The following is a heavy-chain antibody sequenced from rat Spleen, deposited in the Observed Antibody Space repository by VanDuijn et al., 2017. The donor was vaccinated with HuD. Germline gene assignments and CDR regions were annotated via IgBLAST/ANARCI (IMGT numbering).Heavy chain of an antibody. CDR3: ASGIHDF. CDR1: GFSLTSYT. V-gene: IGHV2-6*01. CDR2: ISSGGST. Sequence: QVQMKETGPGLVQTTQTLSVTCTVSGFSLTSYTVIWVRQPPGKGLEWIAAISSGGSTYYNSPFKSRLSISRDTSKSQVFLKMSSLKNEDTAIYFCASGIHDFWGQGVMVTVSS. D-gene: IGHD1-4*01. J-gene: IGHJ2*01.